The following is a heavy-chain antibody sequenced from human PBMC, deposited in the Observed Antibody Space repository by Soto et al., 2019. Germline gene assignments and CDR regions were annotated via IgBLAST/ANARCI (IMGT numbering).Heavy chain of an antibody. Sequence: GASVKVSCKASGGTFSSYAITWVRQAPGQGLEWMGGIIPIFGPANYAQKFQGRVTITADESTSTAYMELSSLRSEDTAVYYCARGTYYDSSGYPRGGDYYGMDVWGQGTTVTVSS. CDR1: GGTFSSYA. V-gene: IGHV1-69*13. D-gene: IGHD3-22*01. J-gene: IGHJ6*02. CDR3: ARGTYYDSSGYPRGGDYYGMDV. CDR2: IIPIFGPA.